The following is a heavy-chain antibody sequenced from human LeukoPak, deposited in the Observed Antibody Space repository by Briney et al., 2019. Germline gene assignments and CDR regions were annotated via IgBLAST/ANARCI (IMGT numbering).Heavy chain of an antibody. V-gene: IGHV4-61*09. CDR2: IYRSGST. CDR3: ARDQRFYDSSGYPEDGFDV. CDR1: GGSISSGNYY. J-gene: IGHJ3*01. Sequence: SQTLSLTCTVSGGSISSGNYYWSWIRQPAGKGLEWIGEIYRSGSTNYNPSLKSRVTISLDKSQNQFSLKVASVTAADTAMYYCARDQRFYDSSGYPEDGFDVWGQGTMVTVSS. D-gene: IGHD3-22*01.